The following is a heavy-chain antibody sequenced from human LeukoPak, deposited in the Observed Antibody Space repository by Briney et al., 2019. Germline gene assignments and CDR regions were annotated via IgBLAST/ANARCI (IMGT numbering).Heavy chain of an antibody. D-gene: IGHD5-18*01. Sequence: GWSLRLSCAASTFTFGNYGMQWVRQAPGKGLEWVAVVSSDGSVEYYGDSVKGRFTISRDNSKNTLYLQMNSLRVEDTAVYYCVKEFGGHSYGAYFDYWGQGTLVTVSS. V-gene: IGHV3-30*18. CDR2: VSSDGSVE. CDR3: VKEFGGHSYGAYFDY. J-gene: IGHJ4*02. CDR1: TFTFGNYG.